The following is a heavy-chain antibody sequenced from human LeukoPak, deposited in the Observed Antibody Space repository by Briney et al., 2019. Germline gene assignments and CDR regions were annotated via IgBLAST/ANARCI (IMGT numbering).Heavy chain of an antibody. V-gene: IGHV1-2*02. CDR3: ARERAGSNRHAFDI. Sequence: ASVKVSCKASGYTFTGYYMHWVRQAPGQGLEWMGWINPNSGGTNYAQKFQGRVTMTRDTSTSTAYMELSRLRSEDTAVYYCARERAGSNRHAFDIWGQGTMVTVSS. J-gene: IGHJ3*02. CDR2: INPNSGGT. CDR1: GYTFTGYY. D-gene: IGHD4-11*01.